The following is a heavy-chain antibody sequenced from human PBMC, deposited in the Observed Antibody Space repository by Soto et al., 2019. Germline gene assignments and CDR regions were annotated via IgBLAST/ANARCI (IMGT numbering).Heavy chain of an antibody. J-gene: IGHJ6*02. CDR1: GFSFSAYR. CDR3: ARDWTYCSGGSCYYGMDV. CDR2: ISSSSSSM. Sequence: EVQLVESGGGFVQPGGSLRLSCAASGFSFSAYRMNWVRQAPGKGLEWVSYISSSSSSMYYAGSVKGRFTISRDNAQNALFLQMNNLTDEDTAVYYCARDWTYCSGGSCYYGMDVWGQGTTVTVSS. V-gene: IGHV3-48*02. D-gene: IGHD2-15*01.